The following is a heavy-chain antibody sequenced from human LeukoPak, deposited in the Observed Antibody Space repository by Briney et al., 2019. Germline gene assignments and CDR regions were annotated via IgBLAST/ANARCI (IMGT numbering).Heavy chain of an antibody. CDR3: AKGSAWSHGYSDY. CDR2: IRSDGINK. V-gene: IGHV3-30*02. Sequence: GGSLRLSCAASGFTFSDYGMHWVRQAPGKGLEWVTFIRSDGINKYYSDSVKGRFTISRDNFKNTLYLQMNSLRPEDTAIYYCAKGSAWSHGYSDYWGQGTLVTVSS. CDR1: GFTFSDYG. J-gene: IGHJ4*02. D-gene: IGHD6-19*01.